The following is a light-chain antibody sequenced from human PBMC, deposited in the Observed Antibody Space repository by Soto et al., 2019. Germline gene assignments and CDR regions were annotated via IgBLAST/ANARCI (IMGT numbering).Light chain of an antibody. V-gene: IGKV1-12*01. CDR2: TGS. CDR1: QAIDSW. J-gene: IGKJ1*01. Sequence: DIQVTQSPSSVSASVGDRVTITCRASQAIDSWLAWYQQKPGEAPKLLIFTGSLLHSGVPPRFSGSGSGTDFTLTISSLRPEDFATYYCQQTLSFPPTFGQGTKVDI. CDR3: QQTLSFPPT.